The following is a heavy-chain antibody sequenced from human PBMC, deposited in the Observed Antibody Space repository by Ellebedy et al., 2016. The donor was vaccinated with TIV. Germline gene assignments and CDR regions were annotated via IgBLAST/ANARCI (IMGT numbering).Heavy chain of an antibody. V-gene: IGHV3-30-3*01. CDR1: GFTFSSYA. Sequence: GESLKISCAASGFTFSSYAMGWVRQAPGKGLEWVAVISHDGSSQYYADSVKGRFTISRDNSMITLYLEMNSLRAEDTAVYYCARDLDKSSGWYGGAAYWGQGTLVTVSS. CDR3: ARDLDKSSGWYGGAAY. D-gene: IGHD6-19*01. CDR2: ISHDGSSQ. J-gene: IGHJ4*02.